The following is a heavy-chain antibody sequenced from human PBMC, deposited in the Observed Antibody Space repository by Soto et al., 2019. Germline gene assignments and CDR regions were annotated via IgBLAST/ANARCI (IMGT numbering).Heavy chain of an antibody. CDR1: GGPISSYY. J-gene: IGHJ4*02. CDR3: ARVGLTMIVD. V-gene: IGHV4-59*01. Sequence: QVQLQESGPGLVKPSETLSLTCTVSGGPISSYYWSWIRQPPGKGLEWIGYIYYSGSTNYNPSLKSRVTISVDTSKNQFSLKLSSVTAADTAVYYCARVGLTMIVDWGQGTLVTVSS. CDR2: IYYSGST. D-gene: IGHD3-22*01.